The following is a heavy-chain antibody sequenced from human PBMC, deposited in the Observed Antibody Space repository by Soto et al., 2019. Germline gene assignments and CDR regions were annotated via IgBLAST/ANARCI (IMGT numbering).Heavy chain of an antibody. CDR2: VYYTGST. CDR3: ARSVAVPGAHIDY. V-gene: IGHV4-59*01. CDR1: GGSISGSY. Sequence: SETLSLTCSVSGGSISGSYWSWIRQSPGKGLEWLGYVYYTGSTNYSPSLRSRVSISVDTSKNEFSLRLSSVTAAGTAVYFCARSVAVPGAHIDYWGQGTQVTVSS. J-gene: IGHJ4*02. D-gene: IGHD6-19*01.